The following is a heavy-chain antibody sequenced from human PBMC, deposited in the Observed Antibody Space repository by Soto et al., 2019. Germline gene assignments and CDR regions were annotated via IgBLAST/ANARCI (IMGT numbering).Heavy chain of an antibody. CDR1: GFTFSNYD. V-gene: IGHV3-48*03. Sequence: GGSLRLSCAASGFTFSNYDINWVRQAPGKGPEWISHISSSGGIIYYADSVKGRFTISRDNAKNSLYLQMNSLNIEDSAVYYCSGAESPDTAYFSLYWGQGTPVTVSS. CDR3: SGAESPDTAYFSLY. J-gene: IGHJ4*02. D-gene: IGHD1-26*01. CDR2: ISSSGGII.